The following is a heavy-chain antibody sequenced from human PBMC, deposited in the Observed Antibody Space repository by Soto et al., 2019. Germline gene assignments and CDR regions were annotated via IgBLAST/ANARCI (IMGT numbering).Heavy chain of an antibody. Sequence: RGESLKISCKGSGYSFTSYWIGWVRQMPGKGLEWMGIIYPGDSDTRYSPSFQGQVTISADKSISTAYLQWSSLKASDTAMYYCARQYPTIPHVGRTSHYYGMDVWGQGTTVTVSS. CDR1: GYSFTSYW. CDR3: ARQYPTIPHVGRTSHYYGMDV. CDR2: IYPGDSDT. V-gene: IGHV5-51*01. J-gene: IGHJ6*02. D-gene: IGHD5-12*01.